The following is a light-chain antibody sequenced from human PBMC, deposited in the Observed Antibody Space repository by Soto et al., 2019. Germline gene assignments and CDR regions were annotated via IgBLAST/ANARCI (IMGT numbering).Light chain of an antibody. CDR1: SSNIGAGYD. Sequence: QSVLTQPPSVSGAPGQRVTISCTGSSSNIGAGYDVHWYQQLPGTAPKLLIYDNNNRPSGVPDRFSGSKSGTSPSLAITGLQAEDEADYYCQSYDSSLSGVLFGGGTKLTVL. CDR2: DNN. J-gene: IGLJ2*01. V-gene: IGLV1-40*01. CDR3: QSYDSSLSGVL.